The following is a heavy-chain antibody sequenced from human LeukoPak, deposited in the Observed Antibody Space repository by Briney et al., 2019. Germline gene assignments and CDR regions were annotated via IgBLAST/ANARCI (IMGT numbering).Heavy chain of an antibody. J-gene: IGHJ4*02. CDR3: ARDGGTYYDILTGYPY. Sequence: PGGSLRLSCAASGFTFSTYSMNWVRQAPGKGLEWVSSISSSSNYIYYADSVKGRFTISRDNAKNSLYLQMNSLRAEDTAVYYCARDGGTYYDILTGYPYWGQGTLVTVSS. CDR2: ISSSSNYI. V-gene: IGHV3-21*01. D-gene: IGHD3-9*01. CDR1: GFTFSTYS.